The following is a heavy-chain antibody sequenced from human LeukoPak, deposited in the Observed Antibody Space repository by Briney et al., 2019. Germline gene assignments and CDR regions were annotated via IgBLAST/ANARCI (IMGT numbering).Heavy chain of an antibody. CDR2: IYYSGST. D-gene: IGHD6-19*01. J-gene: IGHJ4*02. V-gene: IGHV4-39*07. CDR3: ASLGGQWLVMDY. Sequence: PSETLSLTCTVSGGSISSSSYYWGWIRQPPGKGLEWIGSIYYSGSTYYYPSLKSRVTISVDTSKDQFSLKLSSVTAADTAVYYCASLGGQWLVMDYWGQGTLVTVSS. CDR1: GGSISSSSYY.